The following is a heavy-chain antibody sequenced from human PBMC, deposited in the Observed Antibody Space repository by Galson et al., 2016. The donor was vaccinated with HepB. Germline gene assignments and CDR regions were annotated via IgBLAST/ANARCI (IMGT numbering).Heavy chain of an antibody. J-gene: IGHJ4*02. CDR2: ISYDGNNK. CDR1: GFTFSSYG. Sequence: SLRLSCAASGFTFSSYGMHWVRQAPGKGLEWVAVISYDGNNKYYADSVKGRFTISRDNSKNTLYLQMNSLRAEDTAVYYCVRGSGWLSDHWGQGILVTVSS. V-gene: IGHV3-30*03. D-gene: IGHD6-19*01. CDR3: VRGSGWLSDH.